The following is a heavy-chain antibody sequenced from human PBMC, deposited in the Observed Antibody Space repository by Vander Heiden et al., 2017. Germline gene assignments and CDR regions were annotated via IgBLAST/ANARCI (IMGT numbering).Heavy chain of an antibody. CDR3: ARRLNGSFDS. J-gene: IGHJ5*01. V-gene: IGHV5-51*01. D-gene: IGHD1-1*01. CDR1: GYRFTSYW. Sequence: EVQVVQSGAEVKKTGESLKISCKGSGYRFTSYWIGCVRQMPVKGLEWMGLIFPCDSDTRYSPSFQGQVTISADKTITTAYLRWNSLKASDTAMYYCARRLNGSFDSWGQGTLFTVSS. CDR2: IFPCDSDT.